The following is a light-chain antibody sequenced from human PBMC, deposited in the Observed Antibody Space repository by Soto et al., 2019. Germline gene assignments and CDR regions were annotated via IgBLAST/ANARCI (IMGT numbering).Light chain of an antibody. J-gene: IGKJ4*01. CDR3: QQYGSSPPLT. Sequence: EIVLTQSPGTLSLSPGERATLSCRASQSVTSDYLAWYQQKPGQAPRLLIYGASIRATGIPDRFTGSGSGTDVPLPLSRLEPEDFAAEYCQQYGSSPPLTFGGGTKVEIK. CDR1: QSVTSDY. V-gene: IGKV3-20*01. CDR2: GAS.